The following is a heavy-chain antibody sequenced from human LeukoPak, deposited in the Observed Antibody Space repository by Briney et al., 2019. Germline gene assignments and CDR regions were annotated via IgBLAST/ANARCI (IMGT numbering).Heavy chain of an antibody. CDR1: GFTFGDYA. D-gene: IGHD6-6*01. CDR2: IRSKAYGGTT. V-gene: IGHV3-49*04. Sequence: GRSLRLSCTASGFTFGDYAMSWVRQAPGKGLEGVVFIRSKAYGGTTEYAASVKGRFTISRDDSKSIAYLQMNSLKTEDTAVYYCTRDLSRQLVWGGYWGQGTLVTVSS. J-gene: IGHJ4*02. CDR3: TRDLSRQLVWGGY.